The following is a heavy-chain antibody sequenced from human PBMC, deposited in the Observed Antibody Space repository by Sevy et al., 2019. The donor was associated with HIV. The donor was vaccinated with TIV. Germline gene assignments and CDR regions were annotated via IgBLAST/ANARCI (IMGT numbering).Heavy chain of an antibody. Sequence: GGSLRLSCTGSGFTFNTHAMHWVRQAPGKGLEWVAVISYDGSAEFYADSVKGRFTISRDNSENKLYLQMNSLRKEDTAMYYCARDAGYSIDWYPWYWGQGILVTVSS. D-gene: IGHD6-19*01. CDR3: ARDAGYSIDWYPWY. J-gene: IGHJ4*02. CDR2: ISYDGSAE. V-gene: IGHV3-30*03. CDR1: GFTFNTHA.